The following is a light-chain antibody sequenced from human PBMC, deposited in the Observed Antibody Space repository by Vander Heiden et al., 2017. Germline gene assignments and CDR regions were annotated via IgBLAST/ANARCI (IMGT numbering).Light chain of an antibody. CDR3: QQSDRLAQT. J-gene: IGKJ1*01. V-gene: IGKV1-39*01. CDR2: GAT. CDR1: QSISHY. Sequence: DIQMTQSPPILSSSVGDRVIITCRASQSISHYVNWYQQKPGKAPKLLIYGATSLQTTVPSRFSGSGSGTDFTLIINGLQVEDSATYFCQQSDRLAQTFGRGTRVEVK.